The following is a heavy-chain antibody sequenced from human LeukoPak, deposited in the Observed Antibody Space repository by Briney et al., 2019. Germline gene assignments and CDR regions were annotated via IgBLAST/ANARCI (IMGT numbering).Heavy chain of an antibody. CDR3: ARGRDTAMVTPFDY. V-gene: IGHV4-34*01. CDR1: GGSFSGYY. D-gene: IGHD5-18*01. Sequence: SETLSLTCAVYGGSFSGYYWSWIRQPPGKGLEWIGEINHSGSTNYNPSLKSRVTISVDTSKKQFSLKLSSVAAADTAVYYCARGRDTAMVTPFDYWGQGTLVTVSS. J-gene: IGHJ4*02. CDR2: INHSGST.